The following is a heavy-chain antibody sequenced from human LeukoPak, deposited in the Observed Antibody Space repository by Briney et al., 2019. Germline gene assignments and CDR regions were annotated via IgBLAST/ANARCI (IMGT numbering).Heavy chain of an antibody. CDR3: AKKSSGWHDNEIDY. V-gene: IGHV3-23*01. CDR2: IGGNGAKT. J-gene: IGHJ4*02. Sequence: GGSLRLSCAASGFTFSTYAMSWVRQAPGQGLEWVSAIGGNGAKTYYAESVKGRFTISRDNLKNTLYLQMNSLRAEDTAVYYCAKKSSGWHDNEIDYWGQGTLVTVSS. CDR1: GFTFSTYA. D-gene: IGHD6-19*01.